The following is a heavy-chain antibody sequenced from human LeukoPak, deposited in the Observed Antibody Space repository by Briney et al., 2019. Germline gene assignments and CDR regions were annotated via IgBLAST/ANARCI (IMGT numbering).Heavy chain of an antibody. CDR1: GYTFTGYY. Sequence: ASVKVSCKASGYTFTGYYMHWVRQAPGQGAEWMGWINPNSGGTNYAQKFQGRVTMTRDTSISTAYMELSRLRSDDTAVYYCAREDSGYDPGANDWGQGTLVTVSS. D-gene: IGHD5-12*01. CDR3: AREDSGYDPGAND. V-gene: IGHV1-2*02. CDR2: INPNSGGT. J-gene: IGHJ4*02.